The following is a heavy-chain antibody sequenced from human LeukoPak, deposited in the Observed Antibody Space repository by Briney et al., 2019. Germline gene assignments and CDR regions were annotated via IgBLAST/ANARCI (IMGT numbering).Heavy chain of an antibody. CDR2: VSYDGSNK. D-gene: IGHD3-9*01. Sequence: GTCLTPSWAPSGSTFGSYATHSVRQAPRKGLGWVVVVSYDGSNKYYADTMKGRFTISRDNFKITLYLQMNSLRAEDTAVYYCARDPEILRYFDWDNPGLAFDIWGQGTMVTVSS. CDR1: GSTFGSYA. J-gene: IGHJ3*02. CDR3: ARDPEILRYFDWDNPGLAFDI. V-gene: IGHV3-30*04.